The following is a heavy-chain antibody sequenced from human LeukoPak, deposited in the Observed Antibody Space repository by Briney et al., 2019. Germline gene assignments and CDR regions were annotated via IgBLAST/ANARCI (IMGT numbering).Heavy chain of an antibody. CDR2: INHSGST. V-gene: IGHV4-34*01. CDR1: GFTFSSYE. Sequence: GSPRLSCAASGFTFSSYEMNWVRQPPGKGLEWIGEINHSGSTNYNPSLKSRVTISVDTSKNQFSLKLSSVTAADTAVYYCARGGRAGSGSYYFIRYYYYMDVWGKGTTVTISS. CDR3: ARGGRAGSGSYYFIRYYYYMDV. J-gene: IGHJ6*03. D-gene: IGHD3-10*01.